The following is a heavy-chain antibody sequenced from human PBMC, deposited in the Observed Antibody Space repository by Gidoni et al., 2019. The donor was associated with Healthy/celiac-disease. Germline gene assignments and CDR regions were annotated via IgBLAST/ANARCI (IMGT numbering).Heavy chain of an antibody. CDR3: ARHGIAVAGTYDY. D-gene: IGHD6-19*01. Sequence: EVQLVESGGGLVKPGGSLRLYCAASGFTFSSYSMNWVRQAPGKGLEWGSSISSSSSYIYYADSVKGRFTISRDNAKNSLYLQMNSLRAEDTAVYYCARHGIAVAGTYDYWGQGTLVTVSS. V-gene: IGHV3-21*01. CDR2: ISSSSSYI. J-gene: IGHJ4*02. CDR1: GFTFSSYS.